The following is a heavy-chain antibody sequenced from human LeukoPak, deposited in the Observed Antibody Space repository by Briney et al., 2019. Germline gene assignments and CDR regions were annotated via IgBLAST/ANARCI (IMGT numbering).Heavy chain of an antibody. Sequence: GGSLRLSCAASGFTFSTYWMTWIRQAPGKGLEWVANIKEDGSEKSYVDSVKGRFTISRDNAKNSLYLQMNSLRAEDTAVYYCARWVHWYFDLWGRGTLVTVSS. D-gene: IGHD4/OR15-4a*01. CDR3: ARWVHWYFDL. CDR2: IKEDGSEK. J-gene: IGHJ2*01. CDR1: GFTFSTYW. V-gene: IGHV3-7*01.